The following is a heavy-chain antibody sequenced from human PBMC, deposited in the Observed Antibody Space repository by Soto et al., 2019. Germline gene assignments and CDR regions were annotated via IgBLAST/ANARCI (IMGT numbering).Heavy chain of an antibody. CDR2: IYYSGST. Sequence: QVQLQESGPGLVKPSQTLSLTCTVSGGSISSGGYYWSWIRQHPGKGLEWIGYIYYSGSTYYNPSLKSRVTISVDTSKNQFSLKLSSVTAADTAVYYCARVGIVEPYYYDSSGESEKHPDAFDIWGQGTMVTVSS. V-gene: IGHV4-31*03. CDR3: ARVGIVEPYYYDSSGESEKHPDAFDI. D-gene: IGHD3-22*01. J-gene: IGHJ3*02. CDR1: GGSISSGGYY.